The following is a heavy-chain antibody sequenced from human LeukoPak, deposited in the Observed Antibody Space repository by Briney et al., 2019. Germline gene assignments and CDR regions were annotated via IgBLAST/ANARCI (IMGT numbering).Heavy chain of an antibody. V-gene: IGHV4-59*01. CDR2: IYYSGST. J-gene: IGHJ5*02. Sequence: PSETLSLTCTVSGGSISSYYWSWIRQPPGKGLEWIGYIYYSGSTNYNPSLKSRVTISVDTSKNQFSLKLSSVTAADTAVYYCARGRKYDFWSGYPYNWFDPWGQGTLVTVS. D-gene: IGHD3-3*01. CDR3: ARGRKYDFWSGYPYNWFDP. CDR1: GGSISSYY.